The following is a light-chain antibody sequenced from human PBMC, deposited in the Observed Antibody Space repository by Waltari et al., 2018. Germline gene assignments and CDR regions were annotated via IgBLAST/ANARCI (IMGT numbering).Light chain of an antibody. CDR2: WAS. V-gene: IGKV4-1*01. Sequence: DIVMTQSPDSLAVSLGERATINCTSSKSVLHTDNNKNYLTWYQQKPGQPPQLLFYWASTRDAGVPDRFIGSGSGTYFTLTISSLQAEDVAVYYCHQHYTTPWTFGQGTQVEL. CDR1: KSVLHTDNNKNY. J-gene: IGKJ1*01. CDR3: HQHYTTPWT.